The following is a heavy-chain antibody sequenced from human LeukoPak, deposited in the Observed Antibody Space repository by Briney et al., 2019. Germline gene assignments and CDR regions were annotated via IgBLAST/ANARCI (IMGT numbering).Heavy chain of an antibody. J-gene: IGHJ4*02. CDR3: AREKRFGYCYGFGY. D-gene: IGHD5-18*01. Sequence: ASVKVSCKASGYTFTSYDINWVRQATGQGLEWMGWMNPNSGTTGYAQKFQGRVTMTRNTSISTAYMELSSLRSEDTAVYYCAREKRFGYCYGFGYWGQGTLVTVSS. V-gene: IGHV1-8*01. CDR2: MNPNSGTT. CDR1: GYTFTSYD.